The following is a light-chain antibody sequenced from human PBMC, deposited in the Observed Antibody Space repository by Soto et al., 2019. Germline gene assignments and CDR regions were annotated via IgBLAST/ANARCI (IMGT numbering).Light chain of an antibody. CDR1: SSDVGGYNF. J-gene: IGLJ3*02. CDR3: CSYAGSYTLV. CDR2: DVS. Sequence: QSALTQPRSVSRTPGQSVTISCTGTSSDVGGYNFVSWYQHHPGKAPKLMIYDVSKRPSGVPDRFSGSKSGSTASLTISGLQAEDEADYYCCSYAGSYTLVFGGGTKVTVL. V-gene: IGLV2-11*01.